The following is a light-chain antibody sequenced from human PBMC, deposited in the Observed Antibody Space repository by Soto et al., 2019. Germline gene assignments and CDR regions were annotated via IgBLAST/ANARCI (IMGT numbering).Light chain of an antibody. Sequence: SYELTQPPSVSVAPGQTARITCGGNNIGSKSVHWYQQKAGQAPVLVVHDDSDRPSGIPERFSGSSSGNTATLTISRVEGGDEADYYCQVWDSTTDHVVFAGGTKLPVL. J-gene: IGLJ2*01. CDR1: NIGSKS. CDR2: DDS. V-gene: IGLV3-21*02. CDR3: QVWDSTTDHVV.